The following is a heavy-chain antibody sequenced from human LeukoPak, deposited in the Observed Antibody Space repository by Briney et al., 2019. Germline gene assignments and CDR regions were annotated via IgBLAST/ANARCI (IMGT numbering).Heavy chain of an antibody. CDR1: GFTFSLYE. Sequence: GGSLRLSCVASGFTFSLYEMNWVRQAPGKGLEWVSCISKSGNNLHYADSVKGRFTISRDNAKNSLYLQMNSLRVEDTAVYYCARDFAQNWFDTWGQGTLLTVSA. V-gene: IGHV3-48*03. D-gene: IGHD2-21*01. CDR3: ARDFAQNWFDT. CDR2: ISKSGNNL. J-gene: IGHJ5*02.